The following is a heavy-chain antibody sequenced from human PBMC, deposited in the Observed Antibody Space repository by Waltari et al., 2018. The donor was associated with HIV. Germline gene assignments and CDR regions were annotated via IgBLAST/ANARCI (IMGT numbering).Heavy chain of an antibody. J-gene: IGHJ4*02. Sequence: QVQLQQWGAGLLKPSETLSLTCAVYGGYFSGYCWSWIRQPPGKGLEWIGQINHSGGTNYNPSLTSRVTISVDTSKNQFSLKLSSVTAADTAVYYCARERRNYYDSSGYSFDYWGQGTLVTVSS. CDR3: ARERRNYYDSSGYSFDY. D-gene: IGHD3-22*01. CDR2: INHSGGT. V-gene: IGHV4-34*01. CDR1: GGYFSGYC.